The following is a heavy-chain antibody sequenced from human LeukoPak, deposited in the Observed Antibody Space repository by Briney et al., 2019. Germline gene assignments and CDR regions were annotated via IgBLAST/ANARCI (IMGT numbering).Heavy chain of an antibody. V-gene: IGHV3-74*03. J-gene: IGHJ4*02. Sequence: GGSLRLSCAAAQSTFYSYWMHWVRLVPGKGLAWVSRVNSDGTTTTYADSVKGRFTVSRDNAQNTLYLQMDSLRVDDTAVYYCAGGGFSGFDHWGQGILVTVSS. CDR1: QSTFYSYW. CDR2: VNSDGTTT. D-gene: IGHD4-23*01. CDR3: AGGGFSGFDH.